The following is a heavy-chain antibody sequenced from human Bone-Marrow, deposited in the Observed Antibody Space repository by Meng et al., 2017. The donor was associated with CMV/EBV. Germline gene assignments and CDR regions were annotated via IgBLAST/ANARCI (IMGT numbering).Heavy chain of an antibody. Sequence: GESLKISCAASGFTFSSYAMSWVRQAPGKGLEWVANIKQDGSEKYYVDSVKGRFTISRDNAKNSLYLQMNSLRAEDTAVYYCARDWEIFADWYYFDYWGQGTLVTVSS. CDR3: ARDWEIFADWYYFDY. J-gene: IGHJ4*02. V-gene: IGHV3-7*01. CDR2: IKQDGSEK. CDR1: GFTFSSYA. D-gene: IGHD3-10*01.